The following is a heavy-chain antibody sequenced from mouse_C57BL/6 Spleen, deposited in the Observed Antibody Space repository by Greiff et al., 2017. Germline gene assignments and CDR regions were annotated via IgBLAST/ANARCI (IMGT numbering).Heavy chain of an antibody. Sequence: EVQLQQSGPELVKPGASVKISCKASGYTFTDYYMNWVKQSHGKSLEWIGDINPNNGGTSYNQKFKGKATLTVDKSSSTAYMELRSLTSEDSAVYYCALIYDGYPAWFAYWGQGTLVTVSA. D-gene: IGHD2-3*01. V-gene: IGHV1-26*01. CDR2: INPNNGGT. CDR1: GYTFTDYY. J-gene: IGHJ3*01. CDR3: ALIYDGYPAWFAY.